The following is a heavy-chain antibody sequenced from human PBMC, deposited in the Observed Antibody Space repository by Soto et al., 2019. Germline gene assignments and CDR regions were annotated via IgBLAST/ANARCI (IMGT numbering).Heavy chain of an antibody. D-gene: IGHD2-15*01. Sequence: ASVKVSCKASGDTFTSYAMHWVRQAPGQRLEWMGWINAGNGNTKYSQKFQGRVTITRDTSASTAYMELSSLRSEDTALYYCARGPGGPDGPGDYWGQGTLVTVS. V-gene: IGHV1-3*01. CDR3: ARGPGGPDGPGDY. CDR2: INAGNGNT. J-gene: IGHJ4*02. CDR1: GDTFTSYA.